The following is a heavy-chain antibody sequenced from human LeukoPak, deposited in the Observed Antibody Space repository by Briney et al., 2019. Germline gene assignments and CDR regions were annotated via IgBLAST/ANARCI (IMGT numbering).Heavy chain of an antibody. CDR3: AKAANYDILTGYYLDY. J-gene: IGHJ4*02. D-gene: IGHD3-9*01. CDR2: ISGSGGST. CDR1: GFTFSSYN. V-gene: IGHV3-23*01. Sequence: GGSLRLSCAASGFTFSSYNMNWVRQAPGKGLEWVSAISGSGGSTYYADSVKGRFTISRDNSKNTLYLQMNNLRAEDTAIYYCAKAANYDILTGYYLDYWGQGTLVTVSS.